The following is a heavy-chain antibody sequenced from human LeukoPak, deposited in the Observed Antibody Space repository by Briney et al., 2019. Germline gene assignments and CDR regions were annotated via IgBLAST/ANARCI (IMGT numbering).Heavy chain of an antibody. V-gene: IGHV1-8*01. Sequence: ASVKVPCKASGYTFTSYDINWVRQATGQGLEWMGWMNPNSGNTGYAQKFQGRVTMTRNTSISTTYLELSSLRSEDTAIYYCATRIRGVIYWGQGTLVTVSS. D-gene: IGHD2/OR15-2a*01. CDR1: GYTFTSYD. CDR2: MNPNSGNT. CDR3: ATRIRGVIY. J-gene: IGHJ4*02.